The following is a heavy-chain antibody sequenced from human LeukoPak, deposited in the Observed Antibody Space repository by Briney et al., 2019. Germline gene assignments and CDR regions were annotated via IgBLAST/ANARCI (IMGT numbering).Heavy chain of an antibody. Sequence: GASVKVSCKASGGTFSSYAISWVRQAPGQGLEWMGGIIPIFGTANYAQKFQGRVTITTDEPTSTAYMELGSLRSEDTAVYYCAREAVVPALRWFDPWGQGTLVTVSS. D-gene: IGHD2-2*01. J-gene: IGHJ5*02. CDR1: GGTFSSYA. V-gene: IGHV1-69*05. CDR3: AREAVVPALRWFDP. CDR2: IIPIFGTA.